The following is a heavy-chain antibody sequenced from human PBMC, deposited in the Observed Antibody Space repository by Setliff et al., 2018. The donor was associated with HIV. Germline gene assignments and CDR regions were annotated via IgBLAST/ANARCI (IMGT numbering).Heavy chain of an antibody. CDR1: GGTFNSFA. D-gene: IGHD6-13*01. V-gene: IGHV1-69*06. J-gene: IGHJ6*03. Sequence: SVKVSCKASGGTFNSFAISWVRQAPGQGLEWMGGITPSFGTAKYARDFQGKVTITADKSTSTAYMELTSLKFEDTAVYYCARSRWHSSPYYYYMDVWGKGTTVTVSS. CDR3: ARSRWHSSPYYYYMDV. CDR2: ITPSFGTA.